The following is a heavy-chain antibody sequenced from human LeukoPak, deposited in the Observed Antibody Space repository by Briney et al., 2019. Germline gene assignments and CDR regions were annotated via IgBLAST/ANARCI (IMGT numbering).Heavy chain of an antibody. CDR3: AKSEGCSSTSCYTDYYYGMDV. CDR1: GFTFSSYA. D-gene: IGHD2-2*02. V-gene: IGHV3-23*01. CDR2: ISGSGGST. Sequence: GGSLRLSCAASGFTFSSYAMSWVRQAPGKGLEWVSAISGSGGSTYYADSVKGRFTISRDNSKNTLYLQMNSLRAEDTAVYYCAKSEGCSSTSCYTDYYYGMDVWGQGTTVTVSS. J-gene: IGHJ6*02.